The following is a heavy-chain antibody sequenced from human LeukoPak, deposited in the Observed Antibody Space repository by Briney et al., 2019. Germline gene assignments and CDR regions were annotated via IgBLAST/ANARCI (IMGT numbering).Heavy chain of an antibody. CDR3: ARDYYDFWSGPPPSYYFDY. D-gene: IGHD3-3*01. CDR2: INSDGSST. V-gene: IGHV3-74*01. CDR1: GFTFSSYW. Sequence: GGALRLSCAASGFTFSSYWMHWVRQAPGKGVVWVSRINSDGSSTSYADSGKGRFTISRDNAKNTLYLQMNSLRAEDTAVYYCARDYYDFWSGPPPSYYFDYWGQGTLVTVSS. J-gene: IGHJ4*02.